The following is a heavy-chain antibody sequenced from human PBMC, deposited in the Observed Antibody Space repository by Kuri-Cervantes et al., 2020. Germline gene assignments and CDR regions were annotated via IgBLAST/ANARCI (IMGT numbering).Heavy chain of an antibody. CDR1: GYTFTGYY. V-gene: IGHV1-2*04. CDR3: ARISPVGTAPFFDF. Sequence: ASVKVSCKASGYTFTGYYMHWVRQAPGQGLEWMGWINPNSGGTNYAQKFQGWVTMTRDTSISTAYMELSRLRSDDTALYYCARISPVGTAPFFDFWGQGTLVTVSS. CDR2: INPNSGGT. D-gene: IGHD2-21*02. J-gene: IGHJ4*02.